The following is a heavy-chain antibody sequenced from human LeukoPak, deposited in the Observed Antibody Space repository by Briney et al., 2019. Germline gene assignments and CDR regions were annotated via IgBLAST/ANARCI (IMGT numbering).Heavy chain of an antibody. Sequence: GGSLRLSCAASGFTFSSYWMHWVRQTPGKGLMWVSRIESDGSTIYADSVKDQFTISRDNGKNTVYLQMNSLRVDDTAMYYCARAVTYFYGSVTYDWFDPWGQGTLVTVSS. D-gene: IGHD3-10*01. J-gene: IGHJ5*02. V-gene: IGHV3-74*01. CDR3: ARAVTYFYGSVTYDWFDP. CDR2: IESDGST. CDR1: GFTFSSYW.